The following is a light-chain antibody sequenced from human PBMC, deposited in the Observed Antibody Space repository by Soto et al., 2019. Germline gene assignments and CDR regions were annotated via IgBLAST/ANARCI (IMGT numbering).Light chain of an antibody. CDR2: GDS. V-gene: IGLV1-40*01. CDR1: SSNIGAGYD. Sequence: QSVLTQPPSVSGAPGQRVTISCTGSSSNIGAGYDVHWYQQLPGTAPKLLIYGDSNRPSGVPDRFSGSRSGTSASQAITGLQAEDEADYYCQSYDSSLSASVFGTGTKVTVL. J-gene: IGLJ1*01. CDR3: QSYDSSLSASV.